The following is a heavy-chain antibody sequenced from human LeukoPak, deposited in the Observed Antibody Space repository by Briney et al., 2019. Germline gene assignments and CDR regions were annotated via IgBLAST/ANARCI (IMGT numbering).Heavy chain of an antibody. CDR1: GGSISSYY. J-gene: IGHJ3*01. D-gene: IGHD1-26*01. CDR2: IYYSGST. CDR3: ARDRGYSGSYYFTGDDFDL. Sequence: PSQTLSLTCTVSGGSISSYYWSWIRQPPGKGLDWIGYIYYSGSTNYNPSLKSRVTISVDTSKNQFSLKLSSVTAADTAVYYCARDRGYSGSYYFTGDDFDLWRQETMVTVSS. V-gene: IGHV4-59*01.